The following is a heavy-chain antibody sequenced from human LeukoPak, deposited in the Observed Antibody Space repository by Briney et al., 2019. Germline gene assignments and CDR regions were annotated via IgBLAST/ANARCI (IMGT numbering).Heavy chain of an antibody. D-gene: IGHD6-13*01. CDR2: ISYDGSNK. CDR1: GFTFSSYG. V-gene: IGHV3-30*03. Sequence: GGSLRLSCAASGFTFSSYGMHWVRQAPGKGLEWVAVISYDGSNKYYADSVKGRFTISRDNSKNTLYLQMNSLRAEDTAVYYCARDYSSSWYRGQMNTFDPWGQGTLVTVSS. CDR3: ARDYSSSWYRGQMNTFDP. J-gene: IGHJ5*02.